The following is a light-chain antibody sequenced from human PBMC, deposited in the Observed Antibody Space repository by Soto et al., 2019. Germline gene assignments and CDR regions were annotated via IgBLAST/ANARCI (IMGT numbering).Light chain of an antibody. V-gene: IGKV3-20*01. CDR2: GAS. Sequence: EILLTQSPDTLSLSPGDRATLSCRASQSLSTSFLAWYQQKPGQTPRLLISGASIRAADIPDRFSGSGSGTDFTLTISRLEPEDFAVYFCQQYGRLPLSFGGGTKVEIK. CDR1: QSLSTSF. J-gene: IGKJ4*01. CDR3: QQYGRLPLS.